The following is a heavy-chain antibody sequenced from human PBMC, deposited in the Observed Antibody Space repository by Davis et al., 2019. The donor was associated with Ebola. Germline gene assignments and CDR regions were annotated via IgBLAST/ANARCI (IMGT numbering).Heavy chain of an antibody. CDR1: GYTFTSYG. V-gene: IGHV1-18*01. Sequence: ASVKVSCKASGYTFTSYGISWVRQAPGQGLEWMGWISGYEDNRNYAPRFQGRITLTKDRATRTVYMELRSLTSDDTAVYYCARDLATSSGAHFVYVGMDVWGEGTSVAVSS. J-gene: IGHJ6*04. D-gene: IGHD5/OR15-5a*01. CDR2: ISGYEDNR. CDR3: ARDLATSSGAHFVYVGMDV.